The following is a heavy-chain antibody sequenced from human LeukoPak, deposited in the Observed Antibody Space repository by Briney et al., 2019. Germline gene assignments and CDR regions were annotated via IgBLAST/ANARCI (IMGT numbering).Heavy chain of an antibody. CDR1: GFTFDDYA. J-gene: IGHJ4*02. Sequence: PGRSLRLSCAASGFTFDDYAMHWVRQAPGKGLEWVSGISWNSGSIGYADSVKGRFTISRDNAKNSLYLQMNSLRAEDTAIYSCAKGVGTSAYSALDFWGQGTLVTVSS. D-gene: IGHD3-22*01. CDR3: AKGVGTSAYSALDF. V-gene: IGHV3-9*01. CDR2: ISWNSGSI.